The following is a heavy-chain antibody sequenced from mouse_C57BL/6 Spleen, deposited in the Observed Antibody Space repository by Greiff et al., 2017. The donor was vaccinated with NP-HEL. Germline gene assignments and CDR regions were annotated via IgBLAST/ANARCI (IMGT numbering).Heavy chain of an antibody. V-gene: IGHV1-85*01. CDR1: GYTFTSYD. CDR2: IYPRDGST. J-gene: IGHJ1*03. D-gene: IGHD1-1*01. Sequence: QVQLKESGPELVKPGASVKLSCKASGYTFTSYDINWVKQRPGQGLEWIGWIYPRDGSTKYNEKFKGKATLTVDTSSSTAYMELHSLTSEDSAVYFCARKDYYGSSYFDVWGTGTTVTVSS. CDR3: ARKDYYGSSYFDV.